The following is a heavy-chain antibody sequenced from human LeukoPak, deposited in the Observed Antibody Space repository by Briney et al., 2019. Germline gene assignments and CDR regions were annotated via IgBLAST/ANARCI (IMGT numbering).Heavy chain of an antibody. J-gene: IGHJ4*02. V-gene: IGHV4-34*01. CDR1: GGSFSGHY. Sequence: SETLSLTCAVYGGSFSGHYWSWIRQPPGKGLEWIGEINDSGIPNCNPSLKSRVTISVDTSKNQFSLRVNSVTAADTAVYYCARAAYSGYEHFWGRGTLVTVSS. D-gene: IGHD5-12*01. CDR2: INDSGIP. CDR3: ARAAYSGYEHF.